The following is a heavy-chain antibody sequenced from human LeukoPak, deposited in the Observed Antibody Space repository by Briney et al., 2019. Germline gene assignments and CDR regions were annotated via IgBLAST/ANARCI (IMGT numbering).Heavy chain of an antibody. Sequence: PSETQSLTCSVSGGSIDSYYCSWIRQPAGKGLEWIGRIYSSGSTNYNPSLKSRVSMSVDTSKNQFSLKLTSVTAADTAVYYCARGGKATVVTMWGQGILVTVSS. D-gene: IGHD4-23*01. V-gene: IGHV4-4*07. CDR3: ARGGKATVVTM. J-gene: IGHJ4*02. CDR2: IYSSGST. CDR1: GGSIDSYY.